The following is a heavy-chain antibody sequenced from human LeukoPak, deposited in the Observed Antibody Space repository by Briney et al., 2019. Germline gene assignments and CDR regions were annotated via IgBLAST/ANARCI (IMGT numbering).Heavy chain of an antibody. D-gene: IGHD6-13*01. J-gene: IGHJ4*02. CDR2: ISSSSSYI. V-gene: IGHV3-21*01. Sequence: PGGSLRLSCAASGFTVSSNYMSWVRQAPGKGLEWVSSISSSSSYIYYADSVKGRFTISRDNAKNSLYLQMNSLRAEDTAVYYCASSGSRGTSYYFDYWGQGTLVTVSS. CDR3: ASSGSRGTSYYFDY. CDR1: GFTVSSNY.